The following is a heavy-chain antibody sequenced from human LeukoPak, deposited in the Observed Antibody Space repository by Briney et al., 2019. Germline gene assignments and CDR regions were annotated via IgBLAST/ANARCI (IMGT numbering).Heavy chain of an antibody. J-gene: IGHJ6*02. CDR1: GFTFSDHY. V-gene: IGHV3-11*06. CDR3: ARGHYGLDV. CDR2: ISPTTSYT. Sequence: GGSLRLSCAASGFTFSDHYMSWIRQAPGKGLEWISYISPTTSYTNYYADSVKGRYTISRDDAKKSLYLQMNSLRDEDTAVYYCARGHYGLDVWGQGTTVTVSS.